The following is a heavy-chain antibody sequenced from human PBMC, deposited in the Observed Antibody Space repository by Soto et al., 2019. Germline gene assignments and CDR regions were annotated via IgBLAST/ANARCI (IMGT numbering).Heavy chain of an antibody. CDR2: ITDNGGST. CDR3: AKEQATTTAFDY. D-gene: IGHD4-17*01. J-gene: IGHJ4*02. CDR1: GFTFSRDG. Sequence: LRLSCAASGFTFSRDGMSWVRQAPGKGLEWVSLITDNGGSTYYADSVKGRFTISRDNTKNTLFLQMNSLRAEDTAVYYCAKEQATTTAFDYWGQGALVTVSS. V-gene: IGHV3-23*01.